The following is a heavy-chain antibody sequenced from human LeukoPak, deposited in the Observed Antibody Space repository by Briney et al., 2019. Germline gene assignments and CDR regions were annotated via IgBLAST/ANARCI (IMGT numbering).Heavy chain of an antibody. D-gene: IGHD3-9*01. Sequence: ASVKVSCKASGYTSTSYGISWVRQAPGQGLEWMAWISAYNGNTNYAQKLQGRVTMTTDTSTSTAYMELRSLRSDDTAVYYCARVNNYDILSSFDHWGQGTLVTVSS. V-gene: IGHV1-18*01. CDR3: ARVNNYDILSSFDH. CDR2: ISAYNGNT. CDR1: GYTSTSYG. J-gene: IGHJ4*02.